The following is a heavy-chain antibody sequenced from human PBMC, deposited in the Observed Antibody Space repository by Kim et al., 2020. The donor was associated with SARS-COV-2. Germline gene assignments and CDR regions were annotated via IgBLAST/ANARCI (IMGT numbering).Heavy chain of an antibody. V-gene: IGHV1-46*01. J-gene: IGHJ4*02. Sequence: FQGRVTMTRDTSTSTVYMELSSLRSEDTAVYYCARDRTAMVAATWEFDYWGQGTLVTVSS. CDR3: ARDRTAMVAATWEFDY. D-gene: IGHD2-15*01.